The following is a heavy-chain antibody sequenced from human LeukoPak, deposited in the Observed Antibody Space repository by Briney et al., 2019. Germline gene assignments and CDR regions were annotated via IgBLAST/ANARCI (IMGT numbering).Heavy chain of an antibody. CDR1: GFTFSSYG. V-gene: IGHV3-30*02. CDR2: IRYDGSNK. J-gene: IGHJ4*02. CDR3: ARGGPVLRYFDWLLSVDY. D-gene: IGHD3-9*01. Sequence: GGSLRLSCAASGFTFSSYGMHWVRQAPGKGLEWVAFIRYDGSNKYYADSVKGRFTISRDNSKNTLYLQMNSLRAEDTAVYYCARGGPVLRYFDWLLSVDYWGQGTLVTVSS.